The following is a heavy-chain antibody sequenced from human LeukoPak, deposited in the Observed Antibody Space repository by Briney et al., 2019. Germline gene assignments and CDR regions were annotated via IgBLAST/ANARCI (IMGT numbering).Heavy chain of an antibody. Sequence: LPGGSLRLSCAASGFTFSSYSMNWVRQAPGKGLEWVSYISKTSGTIHYADSVKGRFTISRDNVRNSLYLQMNSLRAEDTAVYYCATGAVGRYSSGWEGVDYWGQGALVTVSS. V-gene: IGHV3-48*01. J-gene: IGHJ4*02. D-gene: IGHD6-19*01. CDR2: ISKTSGTI. CDR1: GFTFSSYS. CDR3: ATGAVGRYSSGWEGVDY.